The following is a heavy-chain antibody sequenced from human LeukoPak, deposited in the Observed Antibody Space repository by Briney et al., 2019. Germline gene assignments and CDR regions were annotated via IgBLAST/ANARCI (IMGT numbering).Heavy chain of an antibody. D-gene: IGHD3-10*01. CDR3: AALLLWFGELFLPRFDY. J-gene: IGHJ4*02. CDR2: LSGSGGST. CDR1: GFTFSSYA. Sequence: GGSLRLSCAASGFTFSSYAMSWVRQAPGKGLEWVSALSGSGGSTYYADSVKGRFTISRDNSKNTLYLQMNSLRAEDTAVYYCAALLLWFGELFLPRFDYWGQGTLVTVSS. V-gene: IGHV3-23*01.